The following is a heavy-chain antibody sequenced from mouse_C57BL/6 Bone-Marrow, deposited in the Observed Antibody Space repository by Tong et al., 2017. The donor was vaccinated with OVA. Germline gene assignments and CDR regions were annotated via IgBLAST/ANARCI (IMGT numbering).Heavy chain of an antibody. Sequence: VQLQESGPGLVAPSQSLSITCTVSGFSLTSYGVHWVRQPPGKGLEWLVVIWSDGSTTYNSALKSRLSISKDNSKSKVFLKMNSRETDDTAMYYCASHLYYDYVFANRGQGTQDTVSA. CDR2: IWSDGST. CDR1: GFSLTSYG. J-gene: IGHJ3*01. D-gene: IGHD2-4*01. V-gene: IGHV2-6*03. CDR3: ASHLYYDYVFAN.